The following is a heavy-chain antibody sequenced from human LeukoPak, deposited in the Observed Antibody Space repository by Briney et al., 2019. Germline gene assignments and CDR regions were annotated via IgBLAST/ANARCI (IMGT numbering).Heavy chain of an antibody. Sequence: PGRSLRLSCAASGFTFNSYSMNWVRQAPGKGLEWVSYISSSSTIYYADSVKGRFTISRDNAKNSLYLQMNSLRAEDTAVYYCARDHDSSSCPYFDYWGQGTLVTVSS. CDR3: ARDHDSSSCPYFDY. CDR2: ISSSSTI. CDR1: GFTFNSYS. J-gene: IGHJ4*02. V-gene: IGHV3-48*01. D-gene: IGHD6-13*01.